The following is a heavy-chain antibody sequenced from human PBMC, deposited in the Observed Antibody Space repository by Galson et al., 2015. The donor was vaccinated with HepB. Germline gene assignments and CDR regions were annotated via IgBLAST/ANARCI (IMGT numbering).Heavy chain of an antibody. Sequence: SVKVSCKASAYSLTELSMHWVRQAPRRGLEWMGGFDPEHGETIYAQKYQGRVTMTIDKSTRTAYMELRSLRSDDTAVYYCARGGMATIGGPTFDYWGQGTLVTVSS. CDR3: ARGGMATIGGPTFDY. D-gene: IGHD5-24*01. J-gene: IGHJ4*02. CDR1: AYSLTELS. CDR2: FDPEHGET. V-gene: IGHV1-24*01.